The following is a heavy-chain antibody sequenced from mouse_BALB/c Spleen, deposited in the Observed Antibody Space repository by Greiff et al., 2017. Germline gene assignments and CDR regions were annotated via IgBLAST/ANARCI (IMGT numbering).Heavy chain of an antibody. Sequence: EVQRVESGGGLVKPGGSLKLSCAASGFTFSSYAMSWVRQTPEKRLEWVASISSGGSTYYPDSVKGRFTISRDNARNILYLQMSSLRSEDTAMYYCARGGFITTVAYAMDYWGQGTSVTVSA. V-gene: IGHV5-6-5*01. CDR2: ISSGGST. CDR1: GFTFSSYA. CDR3: ARGGFITTVAYAMDY. J-gene: IGHJ4*01. D-gene: IGHD1-1*01.